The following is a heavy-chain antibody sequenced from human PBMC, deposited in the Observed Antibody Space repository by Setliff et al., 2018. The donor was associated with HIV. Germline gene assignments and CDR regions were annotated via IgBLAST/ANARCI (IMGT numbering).Heavy chain of an antibody. D-gene: IGHD3-16*01. Sequence: SETLSLTCSVSGASVSSSSYYWGWVRQPPGKGREWIGIVDYPGNTYYSPSVHSRVTVLVNTSKNHFSLILTSVTAADTAVYYCTRQAFGGAPRTPLDSWGQGALVTVSS. CDR1: GASVSSSSYY. J-gene: IGHJ4*02. V-gene: IGHV4-39*01. CDR2: VDYPGNT. CDR3: TRQAFGGAPRTPLDS.